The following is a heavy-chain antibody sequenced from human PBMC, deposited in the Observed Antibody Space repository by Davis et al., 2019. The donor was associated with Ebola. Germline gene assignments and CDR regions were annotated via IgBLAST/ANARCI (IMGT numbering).Heavy chain of an antibody. D-gene: IGHD4-23*01. J-gene: IGHJ4*02. CDR2: IYSGGST. CDR3: GGLYGGNNFDY. CDR1: GGSISTGDFY. V-gene: IGHV4-30-4*01. Sequence: MPSETLSLTCTVPGGSISTGDFYWSWIRQPPGKGLEWIGYIYSGGSTYYNPSLQSRVIISLDTSKNQFSLKVSSVTAADTAVCYCGGLYGGNNFDYWGQGTLVTVSS.